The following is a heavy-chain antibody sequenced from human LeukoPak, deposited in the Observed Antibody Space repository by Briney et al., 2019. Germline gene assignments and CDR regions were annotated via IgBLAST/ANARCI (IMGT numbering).Heavy chain of an antibody. CDR2: IIPIFGTA. CDR3: ARVTLEMATITGFDY. Sequence: GASVKVSCKASGGTFSSYAISWVRQAPGQGLEWMGGIIPIFGTANYAQKFQGRVTITADESTSTAHMELSSLRSEGTAVYYCARVTLEMATITGFDYWGQGTLVTVSS. D-gene: IGHD5-24*01. J-gene: IGHJ4*02. CDR1: GGTFSSYA. V-gene: IGHV1-69*13.